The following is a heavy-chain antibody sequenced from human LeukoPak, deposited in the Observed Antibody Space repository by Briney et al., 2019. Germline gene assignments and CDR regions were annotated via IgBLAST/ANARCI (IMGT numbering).Heavy chain of an antibody. D-gene: IGHD3-3*01. V-gene: IGHV1-46*03. CDR3: ARILKGSLVWSRKFYLDY. Sequence: ASVKVSCKASGYTFTSYYMHWVRQAPGQGLEWMGIINPSGGSTSYAQKFQGRVTMTRDTSTSTVYMELSSLRSEDTAVYYCARILKGSLVWSRKFYLDYWGQGPLLTVSS. CDR2: INPSGGST. CDR1: GYTFTSYY. J-gene: IGHJ4*02.